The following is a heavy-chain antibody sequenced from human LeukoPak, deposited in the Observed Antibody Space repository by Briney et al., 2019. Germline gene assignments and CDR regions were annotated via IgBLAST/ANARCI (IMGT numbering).Heavy chain of an antibody. D-gene: IGHD3-10*01. Sequence: ASVKVSCKASGYTFTSYAMNWVRQAPGQGLEWMGCINTNTGNPTYAQGFTGRFVFSLDTSVSTAYLQISSIKAEDTAVYYCARDPSFRPLDYWGQGTLVTVSS. CDR1: GYTFTSYA. J-gene: IGHJ4*02. CDR3: ARDPSFRPLDY. V-gene: IGHV7-4-1*02. CDR2: INTNTGNP.